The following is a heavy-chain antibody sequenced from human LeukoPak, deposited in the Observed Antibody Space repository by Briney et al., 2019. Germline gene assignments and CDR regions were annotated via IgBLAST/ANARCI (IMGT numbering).Heavy chain of an antibody. CDR2: INPNSGGT. CDR1: GYTFTGYY. Sequence: VASVKVSCKASGYTFTGYYMHWVRQAPGQGLEWMGWINPNSGGTNYAQKLQGRVTMTTDTSTSTAYMELRSLRSDDTAVYYCARRGDYYGSGSYYLFDYWGQGTLVTVSS. V-gene: IGHV1-2*02. J-gene: IGHJ4*02. D-gene: IGHD3-10*01. CDR3: ARRGDYYGSGSYYLFDY.